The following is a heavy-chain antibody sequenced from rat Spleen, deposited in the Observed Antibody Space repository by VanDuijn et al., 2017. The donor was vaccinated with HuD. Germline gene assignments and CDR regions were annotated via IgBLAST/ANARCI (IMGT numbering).Heavy chain of an antibody. CDR1: GFTFSQYA. D-gene: IGHD1-2*01. CDR2: ISSDGSDT. CDR3: ASLPFDY. Sequence: EVQLVESGGGLVQPGRSLKFSCAASGFTFSQYAMAWVRQAPTKGLEWVATISSDGSDTYYRDSVKGRFTISRDNAKSTLYLQMDSLRSEDTATYYCASLPFDYWGQGVMVTVSS. V-gene: IGHV5-17*01. J-gene: IGHJ2*01.